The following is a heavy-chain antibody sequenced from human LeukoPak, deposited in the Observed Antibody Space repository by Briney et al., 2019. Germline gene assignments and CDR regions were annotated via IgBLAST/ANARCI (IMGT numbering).Heavy chain of an antibody. CDR2: IKSKTDGGTT. Sequence: GGSLRLSCAASGFTFSNAWMSWVRQPPGKGLEWVGRIKSKTDGGTTDYAAPVKGRFTISRDDSKNTLDLQMNSLKTEDTAVYYCATSAGSYSNFAYWGQGTLVTVSS. CDR3: ATSAGSYSNFAY. V-gene: IGHV3-15*01. D-gene: IGHD3-10*01. CDR1: GFTFSNAW. J-gene: IGHJ4*02.